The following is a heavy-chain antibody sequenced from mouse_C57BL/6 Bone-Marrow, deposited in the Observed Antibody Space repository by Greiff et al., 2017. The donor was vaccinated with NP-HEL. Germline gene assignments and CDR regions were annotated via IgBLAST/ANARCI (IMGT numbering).Heavy chain of an antibody. CDR2: ISSGSSTI. CDR1: GFTFSDYG. D-gene: IGHD1-1*01. Sequence: VQLKESGGGLVKPGGSLKLSCAASGFTFSDYGMHWVRQAPEKGLEWVAYISSGSSTIYYADTVKGRFTISRDNAKNTLFLQMTSLRSEDTAMYYCAPYYYAPFAYWGQGTLVTVSA. CDR3: APYYYAPFAY. J-gene: IGHJ3*01. V-gene: IGHV5-17*01.